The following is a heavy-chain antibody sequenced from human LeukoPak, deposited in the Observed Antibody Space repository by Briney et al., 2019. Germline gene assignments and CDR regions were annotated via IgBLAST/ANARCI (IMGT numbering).Heavy chain of an antibody. CDR2: IMQDGSEK. D-gene: IGHD6-19*01. Sequence: GGSLRLSCAASGFTFSSYWMHWVRQAPGKGLEWVANIMQDGSEKYYVDSVKGRFTISRDNAKNSLYLQMNSLRAEDTAVYYCARDASGWYDKFDYWGQGTLVTVSS. V-gene: IGHV3-7*01. CDR1: GFTFSSYW. J-gene: IGHJ4*02. CDR3: ARDASGWYDKFDY.